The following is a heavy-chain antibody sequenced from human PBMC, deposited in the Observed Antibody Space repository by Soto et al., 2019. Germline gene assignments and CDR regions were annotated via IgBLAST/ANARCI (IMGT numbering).Heavy chain of an antibody. CDR2: ISYDGSNK. Sequence: QVQLVESGGGVVQPGRSLRLSCAASGFTFSSYGMHWVRQAPGKGLEWVAVISYDGSNKYYADSVKGRFTISRDNSKNTLYLQMNSLSAEDTAVYYCAKQYSSSWYVYNRFDYWGQGTLVTVSS. CDR1: GFTFSSYG. CDR3: AKQYSSSWYVYNRFDY. V-gene: IGHV3-30*18. D-gene: IGHD6-13*01. J-gene: IGHJ4*02.